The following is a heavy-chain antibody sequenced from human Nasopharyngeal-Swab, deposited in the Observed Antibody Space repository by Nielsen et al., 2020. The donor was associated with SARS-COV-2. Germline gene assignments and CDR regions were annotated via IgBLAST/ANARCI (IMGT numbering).Heavy chain of an antibody. Sequence: WIRQPPGKGLEWIGSIYYSGSTYYNPSLKSRVTISVDTSKNQFSLKLSSVTAADTAVYYCASPLWFGELLPASYYYYGMDVWGQGTTVTV. CDR2: IYYSGST. V-gene: IGHV4-39*01. CDR3: ASPLWFGELLPASYYYYGMDV. J-gene: IGHJ6*02. D-gene: IGHD3-10*01.